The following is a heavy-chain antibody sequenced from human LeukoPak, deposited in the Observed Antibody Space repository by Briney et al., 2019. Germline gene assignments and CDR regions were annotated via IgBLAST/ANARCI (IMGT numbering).Heavy chain of an antibody. D-gene: IGHD2-21*02. CDR2: IIPIFGTA. V-gene: IGHV1-69*13. J-gene: IGHJ2*01. CDR3: ARHRDGDSSYWYFDL. Sequence: ASVKVSCKASGGTFSSYAISWVRQAPGQGLEWMGGIIPIFGTANYAQKFQGRVTNTADESTSTAYMELSSLRSEDTAVYYCARHRDGDSSYWYFDLWGRGTLVTVSS. CDR1: GGTFSSYA.